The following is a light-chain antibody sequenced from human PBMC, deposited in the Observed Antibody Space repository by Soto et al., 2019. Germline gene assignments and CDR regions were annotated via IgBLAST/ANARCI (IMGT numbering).Light chain of an antibody. J-gene: IGLJ2*01. Sequence: QSALTQPPSASGSLGQSVTISCTGTNNDVGGYNYVSWFQQHPGKAPKLVISEISKRPSGVPDRFSGSKSGSTASLTVSGLQAEDEAEYYCSSYAGRDAYVLFGGGTKLTVL. CDR2: EIS. CDR1: NNDVGGYNY. V-gene: IGLV2-8*01. CDR3: SSYAGRDAYVL.